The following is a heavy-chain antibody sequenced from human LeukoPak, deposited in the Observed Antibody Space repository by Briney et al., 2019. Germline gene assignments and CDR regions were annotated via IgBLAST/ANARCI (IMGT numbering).Heavy chain of an antibody. CDR1: EYTFTGYY. V-gene: IGHV1-2*06. J-gene: IGHJ3*02. CDR3: ARVGDGLNDAFDI. CDR2: INPNSGGT. D-gene: IGHD5-24*01. Sequence: ASVKVSCKASEYTFTGYYMNWVRQAPGQGLEWMGRINPNSGGTNYAQKFQGRVTMTRDTSISTAYMELSRLRSDDTAVYYCARVGDGLNDAFDIWGRGTMVTVSS.